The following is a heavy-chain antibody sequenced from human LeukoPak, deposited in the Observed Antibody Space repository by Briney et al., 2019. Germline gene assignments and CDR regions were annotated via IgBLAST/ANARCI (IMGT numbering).Heavy chain of an antibody. CDR3: ARLRYYGSGSYGAVDY. Sequence: LVKVSCKASGGTFSSYAISWVRQAPGQGLEWMGRIIPILGIANYAQKFQGRVTITADKSTSTACMELSSLRSEDTAVYYCARLRYYGSGSYGAVDYWGQGTLVTVSS. CDR2: IIPILGIA. V-gene: IGHV1-69*04. D-gene: IGHD3-10*01. CDR1: GGTFSSYA. J-gene: IGHJ4*02.